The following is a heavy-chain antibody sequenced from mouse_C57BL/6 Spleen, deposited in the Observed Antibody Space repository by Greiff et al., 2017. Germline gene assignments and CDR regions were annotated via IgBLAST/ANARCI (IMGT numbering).Heavy chain of an antibody. Sequence: EVMLVESGGGLVKPGGSLKLSCAASGFTFSSYAMSWVRQTPEKRLEWVATISDGGSYTYYPDNVKGRFTISRDNAKNNLYLQMSHLKSEDTAMYYCARYCGSSRWYFDVWGTGTTVTVSS. D-gene: IGHD1-1*01. V-gene: IGHV5-4*03. CDR2: ISDGGSYT. J-gene: IGHJ1*03. CDR3: ARYCGSSRWYFDV. CDR1: GFTFSSYA.